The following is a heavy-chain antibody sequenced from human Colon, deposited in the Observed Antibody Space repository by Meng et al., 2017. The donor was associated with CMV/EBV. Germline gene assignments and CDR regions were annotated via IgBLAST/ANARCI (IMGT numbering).Heavy chain of an antibody. D-gene: IGHD4-11*01. CDR3: ARASNSSFDP. V-gene: IGHV3-30*04. CDR2: ISHDGTKN. CDR1: GFTFSALP. J-gene: IGHJ5*02. Sequence: LSGAASGFTFSALPEHWVRQAPGKGLGWVAIISHDGTKNYYAESVKGRFSLSRDNSQNTVNVHMNSLRGDDTAVYYCARASNSSFDPWGQGTLVTVSS.